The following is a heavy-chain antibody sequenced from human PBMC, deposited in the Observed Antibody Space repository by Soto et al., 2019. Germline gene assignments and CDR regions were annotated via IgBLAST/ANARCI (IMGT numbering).Heavy chain of an antibody. Sequence: QVQLVQSGAEVKKPGSSVKVSCKASGGTFSSHVFNWVRQAPGQGLESMGGIMPIIGTANYAQKFQGRVTITADESTSTAYMELSSLRSEDTAVYYCARDLEFRDGNISHLDYWGQGTLVTVSS. CDR2: IMPIIGTA. CDR1: GGTFSSHV. CDR3: ARDLEFRDGNISHLDY. D-gene: IGHD3-10*01. V-gene: IGHV1-69*01. J-gene: IGHJ4*02.